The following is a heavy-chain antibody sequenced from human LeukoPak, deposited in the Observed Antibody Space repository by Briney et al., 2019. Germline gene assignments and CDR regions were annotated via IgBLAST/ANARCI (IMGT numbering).Heavy chain of an antibody. J-gene: IGHJ4*02. CDR2: ISGDGGST. CDR3: AKDINRAAAGIFDY. Sequence: GGSLRLYCAASGFTFDDYAMQWVRQAPGKGLEWVSLISGDGGSTYYADSVKGRFTISRDNSKNSLYLQMNSLRTEDTALYYCAKDINRAAAGIFDYWGQGTLVTVSS. V-gene: IGHV3-43*02. CDR1: GFTFDDYA. D-gene: IGHD6-13*01.